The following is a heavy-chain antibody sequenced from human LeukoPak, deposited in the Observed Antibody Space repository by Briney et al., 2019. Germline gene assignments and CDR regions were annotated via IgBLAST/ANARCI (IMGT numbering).Heavy chain of an antibody. CDR3: ALWFGELSALINYYYYGMDV. CDR2: INPKSGGT. J-gene: IGHJ6*02. CDR1: GDTFTDYY. D-gene: IGHD3-10*01. Sequence: ASVKVSCKASGDTFTDYYMHWVRQAPGQGLEWMGWINPKSGGTNYAQKFQGRVTMTRDTSISTAYMELSSLRSDDTAVYYCALWFGELSALINYYYYGMDVWGQGTTVTVSS. V-gene: IGHV1-2*02.